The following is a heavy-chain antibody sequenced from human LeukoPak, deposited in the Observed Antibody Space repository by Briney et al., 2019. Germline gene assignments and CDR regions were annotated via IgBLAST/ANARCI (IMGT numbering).Heavy chain of an antibody. J-gene: IGHJ4*02. CDR1: GFTFSNYA. V-gene: IGHV3-23*01. CDR3: AKAPLLWFGELNY. D-gene: IGHD3-10*01. Sequence: GGSLRLSCAASGFTFSNYAMSWVRQAPGKGLEWASAISGSGGSTYYADSVKGRFTISRDNSKDTLYLQMNSLRAEDTAVYYCAKAPLLWFGELNYWGQGTLVTVSS. CDR2: ISGSGGST.